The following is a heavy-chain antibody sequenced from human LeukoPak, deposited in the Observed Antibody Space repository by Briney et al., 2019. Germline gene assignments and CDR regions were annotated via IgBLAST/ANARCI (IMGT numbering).Heavy chain of an antibody. V-gene: IGHV4-39*01. Sequence: PSETLSLTCTVSGGSISSSSYYWGWIRQPPGNGLEWIGSIYYSGSTYYNPSLKSRVTISVDTSKNQFSLKLSSVTAADTAVYYCARRHDILTGYYPYYYYYMDVWGKGTTVTVSS. J-gene: IGHJ6*03. D-gene: IGHD3-9*01. CDR3: ARRHDILTGYYPYYYYYMDV. CDR1: GGSISSSSYY. CDR2: IYYSGST.